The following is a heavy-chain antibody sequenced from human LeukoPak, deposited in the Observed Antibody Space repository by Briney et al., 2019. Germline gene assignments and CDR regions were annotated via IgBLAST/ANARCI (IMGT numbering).Heavy chain of an antibody. Sequence: SETLSLTCAVSGGSISSGGYSWRWIRQPPGKGLEWIVYIYHSGSTYYNPSLKSRVTISVDRSKNQLSLKLSSVTAADTAVYYCARADYDYVWGSYRLDYWGQGTLVTVSS. CDR1: GGSISSGGYS. CDR2: IYHSGST. D-gene: IGHD3-16*02. CDR3: ARADYDYVWGSYRLDY. V-gene: IGHV4-30-2*01. J-gene: IGHJ4*02.